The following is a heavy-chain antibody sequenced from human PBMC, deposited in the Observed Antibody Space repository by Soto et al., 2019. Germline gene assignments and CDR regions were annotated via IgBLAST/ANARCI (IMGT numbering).Heavy chain of an antibody. CDR2: ISSSGDAT. V-gene: IGHV3-23*01. CDR3: AKGRERSGSYRPFDQ. D-gene: IGHD3-3*01. J-gene: IGHJ4*02. Sequence: EVQLLESGGGLVQPGGSLRLSCAASGFTFSAYAMSWVRQAPGKGLEWASAISSSGDATNYADSVKGRFTISRDNPKNTMYLQMNSLRAEDTAVYYCAKGRERSGSYRPFDQWGQGTLVTVSS. CDR1: GFTFSAYA.